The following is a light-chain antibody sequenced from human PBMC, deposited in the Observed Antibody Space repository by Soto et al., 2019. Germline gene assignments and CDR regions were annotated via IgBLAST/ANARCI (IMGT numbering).Light chain of an antibody. V-gene: IGKV3-20*01. Sequence: EIVLTKSPATLSFSPGERATRSCRASQSVSSSYFAGYQQQPPQPPRLLIYGAASRATSIPDRCSSSGSATDFFLTISRLEPEDFAVFYCQQYGSSAWTFGQGTKVDIK. CDR3: QQYGSSAWT. CDR1: QSVSSSY. CDR2: GAA. J-gene: IGKJ1*01.